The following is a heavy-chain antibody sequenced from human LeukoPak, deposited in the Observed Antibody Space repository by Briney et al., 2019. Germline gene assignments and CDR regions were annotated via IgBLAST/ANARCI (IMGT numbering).Heavy chain of an antibody. CDR3: ARRGVFGSDNYFEY. D-gene: IGHD3-10*01. J-gene: IGHJ4*01. V-gene: IGHV4-39*01. Sequence: PSEPLSLTCSVLGASVYSGDYYWVWIREPPGKGLEYIGAVYYSGSTFDNPSLSGRITMSVDTSKNQFSLNLASVTATDTAVYYCARRGVFGSDNYFEYWGQGILVIVSP. CDR1: GASVYSGDYY. CDR2: VYYSGST.